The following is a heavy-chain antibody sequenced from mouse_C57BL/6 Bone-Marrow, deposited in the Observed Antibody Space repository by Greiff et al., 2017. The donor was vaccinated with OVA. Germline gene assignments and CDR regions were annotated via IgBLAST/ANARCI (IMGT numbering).Heavy chain of an antibody. CDR3: ARGSNYHFDV. CDR2: IDPSDSYT. Sequence: QVQLQQPGAELVRPGTSVKLSCKASGYTFTSYWMHWVKQRPGQGLEWIGVIDPSDSYTNYNQKFKGKATLTVDTSSITAYMQLSSLTSEDSAVYYSARGSNYHFDVWGTGTTVTVSS. CDR1: GYTFTSYW. D-gene: IGHD2-5*01. V-gene: IGHV1-59*01. J-gene: IGHJ1*03.